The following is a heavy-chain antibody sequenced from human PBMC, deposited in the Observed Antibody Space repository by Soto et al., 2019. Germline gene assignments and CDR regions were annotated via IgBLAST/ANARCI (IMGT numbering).Heavy chain of an antibody. CDR1: GSNISSGGYY. J-gene: IGHJ4*02. V-gene: IGHV4-31*03. Sequence: QVQLQESGPGLVKPSQTLSLTCSVSGSNISSGGYYWSWIRQHPGKGLEWIGYIYYSGSTSYNASLWGRITISLDMSKNQFSLKLRSVTAADTAVYYCARRRNYYDSSGHHNPFDIWGQGTLVTVSS. CDR2: IYYSGST. CDR3: ARRRNYYDSSGHHNPFDI. D-gene: IGHD3-22*01.